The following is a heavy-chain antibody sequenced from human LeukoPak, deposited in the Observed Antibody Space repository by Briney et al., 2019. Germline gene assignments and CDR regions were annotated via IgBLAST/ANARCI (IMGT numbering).Heavy chain of an antibody. CDR1: GGSISSSNW. CDR3: ARGGRGDWNYVRWFDP. CDR2: IYHSGST. Sequence: PSGTLSLTCAVSGGSISSSNWWSWVRQPPGKGLEWIGEIYHSGSTNYNPSLKSRVTISVDTSKNQFSLKLSSVTAADTAVYYCARGGRGDWNYVRWFDPWGQGTLVTVSS. V-gene: IGHV4-4*02. J-gene: IGHJ5*02. D-gene: IGHD1-7*01.